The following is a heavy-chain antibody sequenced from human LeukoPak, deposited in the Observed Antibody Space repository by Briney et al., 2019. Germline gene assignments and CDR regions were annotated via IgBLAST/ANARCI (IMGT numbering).Heavy chain of an antibody. D-gene: IGHD1-26*01. Sequence: GASVKVSCKASGYTFTGYYMHWVRQAPGQGLEWMGWINPNSGGTNYAQKFQGRVTITRDTSISTAYMELSRLKSDDTAVYYCARSSGSYYDWFDPWGQETLVTVSS. CDR3: ARSSGSYYDWFDP. V-gene: IGHV1-2*02. CDR1: GYTFTGYY. J-gene: IGHJ5*02. CDR2: INPNSGGT.